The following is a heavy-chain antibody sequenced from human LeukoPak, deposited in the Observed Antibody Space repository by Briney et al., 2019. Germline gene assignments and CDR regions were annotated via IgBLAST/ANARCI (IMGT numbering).Heavy chain of an antibody. D-gene: IGHD1-26*01. CDR2: ISSSNSYI. CDR3: ARDSGSYHLPFDY. CDR1: GFTFSSYS. V-gene: IGHV3-21*01. J-gene: IGHJ4*02. Sequence: PGGSLRLSCAASGFTFSSYSMNWVRQAPGKGLEWVSSISSSNSYIYYADSVKGRFTISRDNAKNSLYLQMNSLRAEDTAVYYCARDSGSYHLPFDYWGQGTLVTVSS.